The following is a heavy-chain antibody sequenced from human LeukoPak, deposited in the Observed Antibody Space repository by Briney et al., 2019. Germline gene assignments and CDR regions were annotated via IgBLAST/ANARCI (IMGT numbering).Heavy chain of an antibody. D-gene: IGHD6-13*01. V-gene: IGHV3-48*04. CDR1: GFTFSSYA. Sequence: PGGSLRLSCAASGFTFSSYAMSWVRQAPGKGLEWVSYISSSSSTIYYADSVKGRFTISRDNAKNSLYLQMNSLRAEDTAVYYCATIAAAGGARFRFDYWGQGTLVTVSS. CDR3: ATIAAAGGARFRFDY. CDR2: ISSSSSTI. J-gene: IGHJ4*02.